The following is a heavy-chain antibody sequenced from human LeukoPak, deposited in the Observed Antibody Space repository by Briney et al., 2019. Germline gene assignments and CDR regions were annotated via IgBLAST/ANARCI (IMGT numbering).Heavy chain of an antibody. D-gene: IGHD2-15*01. CDR1: GFTFDDYA. J-gene: IGHJ4*02. Sequence: GGSLRLSCAASGFTFDDYAMHWVRQAPGKGLEWVSGISWNSGSIGYADSVKGRFTISRDNAKNSLYLQMNSLRAEDTALYYCTKGGRSGPFDYWGQGTLVTVSS. CDR3: TKGGRSGPFDY. V-gene: IGHV3-9*01. CDR2: ISWNSGSI.